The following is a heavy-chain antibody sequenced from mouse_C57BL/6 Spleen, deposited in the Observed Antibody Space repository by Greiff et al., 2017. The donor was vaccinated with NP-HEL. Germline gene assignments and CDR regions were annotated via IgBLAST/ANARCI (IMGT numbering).Heavy chain of an antibody. D-gene: IGHD2-3*01. CDR1: GYAFSSYW. CDR2: IYPGDGDT. V-gene: IGHV1-80*01. J-gene: IGHJ4*01. Sequence: VQLVESGAELVKPGASVKISCKASGYAFSSYWMNWVKQRPGKGLEWIGQIYPGDGDTNYNGKFKGKATLTADKSSSTAYMQLSSLTSEDSAVYFCARQLMYAMDYWGQGTSVTVSS. CDR3: ARQLMYAMDY.